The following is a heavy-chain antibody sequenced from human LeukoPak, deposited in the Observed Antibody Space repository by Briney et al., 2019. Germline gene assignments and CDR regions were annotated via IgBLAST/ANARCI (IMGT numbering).Heavy chain of an antibody. D-gene: IGHD6-6*01. CDR3: AREMPGSSGAYDI. CDR2: LYSGGTT. CDR1: DLTVSNSY. J-gene: IGHJ3*02. V-gene: IGHV3-53*05. Sequence: PGGSLRLSCAASDLTVSNSYMSWFRRAPGMGLEWVSVLYSGGTTYYADSVRGRFTISRDISKNTLILQMNSQRAEDSAVYYCAREMPGSSGAYDIWGQGTMVTVSS.